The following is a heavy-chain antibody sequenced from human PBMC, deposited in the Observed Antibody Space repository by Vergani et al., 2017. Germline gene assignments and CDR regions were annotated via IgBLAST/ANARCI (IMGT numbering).Heavy chain of an antibody. CDR3: AGVDFDWSIPPP. D-gene: IGHD3-9*01. CDR1: GGTFSSYA. Sequence: QVQLVQSGAEVKKPGPSVKVSCKASGGTFSSYAISWVRQAPGQGLEWMGGIIPIFGTANYAQKFQGRVTITADESTSTAYMELSSLRSKDTAVYYCAGVDFDWSIPPPWGQGTLVTVSS. CDR2: IIPIFGTA. J-gene: IGHJ5*02. V-gene: IGHV1-69*12.